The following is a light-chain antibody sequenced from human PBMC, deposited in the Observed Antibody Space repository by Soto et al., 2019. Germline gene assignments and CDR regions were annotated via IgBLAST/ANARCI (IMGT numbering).Light chain of an antibody. CDR1: QDISTY. Sequence: DIQMTQSPPSLSASVGDRVTITCQASQDISTYLNWYQQKPGKAPKLLIYDASNLETGVPSRFSGSGSGTDFTFTISSLQPEDIATYYCQQFEDFPRAIIFGQGTRLEIK. J-gene: IGKJ5*01. CDR3: QQFEDFPRAII. V-gene: IGKV1-33*01. CDR2: DAS.